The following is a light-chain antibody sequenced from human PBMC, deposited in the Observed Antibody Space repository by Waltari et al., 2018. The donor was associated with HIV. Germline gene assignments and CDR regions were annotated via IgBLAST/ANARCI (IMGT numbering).Light chain of an antibody. CDR1: STDIDIYNF. J-gene: IGLJ2*01. CDR2: DVK. V-gene: IGLV2-14*01. CDR3: SSYTRSHTLV. Sequence: QSALTQPASVSGSPGQSITISCRGTSTDIDIYNFVSWYRQLPGKAPQLLISDVKSRPVGIPLRFSGSKSGSAASLTISGLQTDDEADYYCSSYTRSHTLVFGGGTKLTVL.